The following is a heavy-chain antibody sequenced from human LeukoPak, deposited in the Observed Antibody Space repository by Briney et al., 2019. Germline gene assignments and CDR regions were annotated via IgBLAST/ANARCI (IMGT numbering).Heavy chain of an antibody. V-gene: IGHV4-39*02. J-gene: IGHJ4*02. CDR2: IDYTAKT. CDR3: ARDVIWYGSSRYFFDY. D-gene: IGHD3-9*01. CDR1: GGSITSRDYY. Sequence: KPSETLSLTCTVSGGSITSRDYYWAWIRQPPGEGLQWIGSIDYTAKTFYSPSLKSRVTISVDTSTNHFTLKLRSVTAADTAVYYCARDVIWYGSSRYFFDYWGQGSLVTVSS.